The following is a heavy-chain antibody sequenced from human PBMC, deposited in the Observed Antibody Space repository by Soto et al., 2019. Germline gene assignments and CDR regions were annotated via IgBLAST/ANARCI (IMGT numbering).Heavy chain of an antibody. Sequence: SETLSLTCSVSGGSFSDYYWTWIWQPPGKGLEWIGYIYYSGSTNYNPSLKSRVTISLDTSKNQFSLKLTSVTAADTAVYYCAAIRVATPSHFDAWGQGTLVTVSS. J-gene: IGHJ4*02. CDR1: GGSFSDYY. D-gene: IGHD5-12*01. CDR3: AAIRVATPSHFDA. CDR2: IYYSGST. V-gene: IGHV4-59*13.